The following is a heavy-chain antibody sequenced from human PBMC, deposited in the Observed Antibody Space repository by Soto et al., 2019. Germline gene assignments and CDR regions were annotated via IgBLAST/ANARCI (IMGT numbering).Heavy chain of an antibody. CDR3: ARQKIVGNTGFDS. D-gene: IGHD1-26*01. Sequence: QVQLVQSGAEVRKPGAAVKVSCKAAGYTFTFYYIHWVRQAPGQGLEWMGIINTRGGSTTYAQKFQGRVTITRDTSTSSVYMELGSLRSDATAVYYCARQKIVGNTGFDSWGQGTRVTVSS. CDR2: INTRGGST. J-gene: IGHJ4*02. V-gene: IGHV1-46*01. CDR1: GYTFTFYY.